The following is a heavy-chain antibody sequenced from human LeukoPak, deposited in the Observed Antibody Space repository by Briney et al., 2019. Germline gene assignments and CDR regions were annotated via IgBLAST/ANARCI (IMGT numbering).Heavy chain of an antibody. Sequence: SETLSLTCTVSGGSISSYYWSWIRQPPGKGLEWIGYMYHSGSTYYNPSLKSRVTISIDRSKNQFSLQLSSLTAADTAVYYCARDDCSGGACFGYFDSWGQGTLVTVSS. V-gene: IGHV4-59*12. CDR1: GGSISSYY. D-gene: IGHD2-15*01. J-gene: IGHJ4*02. CDR3: ARDDCSGGACFGYFDS. CDR2: MYHSGST.